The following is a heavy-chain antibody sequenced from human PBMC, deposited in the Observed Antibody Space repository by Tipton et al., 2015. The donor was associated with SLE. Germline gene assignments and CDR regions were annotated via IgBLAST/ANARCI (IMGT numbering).Heavy chain of an antibody. CDR2: NYYSGST. CDR3: ARHMRLLWFREPVDY. V-gene: IGHV4-59*08. D-gene: IGHD3-10*01. Sequence: TLSLTCTVSGGSISSYYWGWIRQPPGKGLEWIGYNYYSGSTNYNPPPKSRVTISVDTSKNQFSLRLSSVTAADTAVYYCARHMRLLWFREPVDYWGQGTLVTVSS. J-gene: IGHJ4*02. CDR1: GGSISSYY.